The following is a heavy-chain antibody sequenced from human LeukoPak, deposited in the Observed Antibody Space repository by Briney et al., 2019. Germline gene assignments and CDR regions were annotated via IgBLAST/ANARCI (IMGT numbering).Heavy chain of an antibody. CDR2: ISGSGGST. CDR3: ARAPNYGGDFDY. V-gene: IGHV3-23*01. D-gene: IGHD4-23*01. Sequence: PGGSLRLSCAASGFTFSSYAMSWVRQAPGKGLEWVSAISGSGGSTYYADSVKGRFTISRDNSKNTLYLQMNSLRAEDTAVYYCARAPNYGGDFDYWGQGTLVTVSS. J-gene: IGHJ4*02. CDR1: GFTFSSYA.